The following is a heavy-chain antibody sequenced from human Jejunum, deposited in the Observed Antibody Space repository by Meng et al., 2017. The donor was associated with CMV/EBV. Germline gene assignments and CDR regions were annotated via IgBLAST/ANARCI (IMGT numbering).Heavy chain of an antibody. V-gene: IGHV4-59*03. Sequence: GGSIRSYYWSWIRQPPGRGLEWIGCIYYSGFIDYSPSLRSRVAISVDTSKNQFSLKLTSVTTADTAVYYCAKFSATGAYYYGLDVWGQGTTVTVSS. CDR1: GGSIRSYY. D-gene: IGHD1-1*01. CDR2: IYYSGFI. CDR3: AKFSATGAYYYGLDV. J-gene: IGHJ6*02.